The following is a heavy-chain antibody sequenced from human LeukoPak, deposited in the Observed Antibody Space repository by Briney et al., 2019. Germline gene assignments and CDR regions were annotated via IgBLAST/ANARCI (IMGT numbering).Heavy chain of an antibody. Sequence: SETLSLTCAVSGGSISSSNWWSWVRQPPGKGLEWIGSIYYSGSTYYNPSLKSRVTISVDTSKNQFSLKLSSVTAADTAVYYCARLGRYCSSTSCYFGYWGQGTLVTVSS. V-gene: IGHV4-39*01. CDR1: GGSISSSNW. D-gene: IGHD2-2*01. CDR2: IYYSGST. J-gene: IGHJ4*02. CDR3: ARLGRYCSSTSCYFGY.